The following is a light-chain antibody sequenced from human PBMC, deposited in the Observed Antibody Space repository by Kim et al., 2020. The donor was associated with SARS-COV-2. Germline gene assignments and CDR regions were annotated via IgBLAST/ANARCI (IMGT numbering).Light chain of an antibody. CDR2: SAS. Sequence: ASVGDRVNISCRASQTIDNFLSWYQHKPGIPPSLLIYSASTLQGGVPSRFSGHRSGTDFTLTISSVRPEDFATYFCQQSYTLPRTFGQGTKVDIK. V-gene: IGKV1-39*01. CDR3: QQSYTLPRT. J-gene: IGKJ1*01. CDR1: QTIDNF.